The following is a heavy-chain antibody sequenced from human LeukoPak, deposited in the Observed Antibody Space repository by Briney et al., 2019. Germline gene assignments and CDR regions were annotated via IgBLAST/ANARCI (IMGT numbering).Heavy chain of an antibody. V-gene: IGHV3-23*01. CDR3: AKGADGYSYGVLDY. CDR2: ISGSGGRP. D-gene: IGHD5-18*01. CDR1: GFTLSVYA. Sequence: GGSLRLSCAASGFTLSVYAMSWVRQAPGKGLEWVSGISGSGGRPNNTDSVRGRFTISRDNSKNTLYLQLNSLRAEDTAVYYCAKGADGYSYGVLDYWGQGTLVTVSS. J-gene: IGHJ4*02.